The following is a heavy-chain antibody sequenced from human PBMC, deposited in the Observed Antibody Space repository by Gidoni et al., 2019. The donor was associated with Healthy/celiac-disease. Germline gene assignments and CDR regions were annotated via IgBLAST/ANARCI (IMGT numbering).Heavy chain of an antibody. V-gene: IGHV3-20*04. CDR1: GFIFADYG. Sequence: EVQLVESGGGVVRPGGSRRLSCAASGFIFADYGMSWVRQAPGKGLEWVSGINWNGGSTGYGDSVKGRFTISRDNAKNSLYLQMNSLRAEDTALYYCARRHYDSSGYWDAFDIWGQGTMVTVSS. CDR2: INWNGGST. J-gene: IGHJ3*02. CDR3: ARRHYDSSGYWDAFDI. D-gene: IGHD3-22*01.